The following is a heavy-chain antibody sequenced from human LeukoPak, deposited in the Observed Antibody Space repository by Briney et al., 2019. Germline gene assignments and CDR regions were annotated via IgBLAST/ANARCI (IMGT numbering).Heavy chain of an antibody. Sequence: SVKVSCKASGGTFSSYTISWVRQAPGQGLEWMGRIIPTLGIANYAQKFQGRVTITADKSTSTAYMELSSLRSEDTAAYYCARDQDYYDSSGYPYYFDYWGQGTLVTVSS. CDR3: ARDQDYYDSSGYPYYFDY. V-gene: IGHV1-69*04. D-gene: IGHD3-22*01. J-gene: IGHJ4*02. CDR1: GGTFSSYT. CDR2: IIPTLGIA.